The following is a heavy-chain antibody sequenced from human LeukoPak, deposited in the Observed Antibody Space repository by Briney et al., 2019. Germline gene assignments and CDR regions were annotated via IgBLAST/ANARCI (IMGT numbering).Heavy chain of an antibody. CDR1: GFTFSSHG. D-gene: IGHD3-16*01. Sequence: GGSLRLSCAASGFTFSSHGMHWVRQAPGKGLEWVASINHNGNVNYYVDSVKGRFTISRDNAKNSLYLQMSNLRAEDTAVYFCARGGGLDVWGQGATVTVSS. CDR2: INHNGNVN. CDR3: ARGGGLDV. J-gene: IGHJ6*02. V-gene: IGHV3-7*03.